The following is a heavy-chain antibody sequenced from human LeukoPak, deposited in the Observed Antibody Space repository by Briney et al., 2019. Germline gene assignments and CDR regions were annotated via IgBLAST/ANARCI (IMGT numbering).Heavy chain of an antibody. J-gene: IGHJ4*02. CDR1: GDTFTSYA. V-gene: IGHV1-3*03. CDR3: ARGRIVVVTAILRRNNYFDY. CDR2: INAGNGNT. D-gene: IGHD2-21*02. Sequence: ASVKVSCKASGDTFTSYAMHWVRQAPGQRLEWMGCINAGNGNTKYSQEFQGGVTITRDTSASTAYMELSRLISEDTAVYYCARGRIVVVTAILRRNNYFDYWGQGTLVTVSS.